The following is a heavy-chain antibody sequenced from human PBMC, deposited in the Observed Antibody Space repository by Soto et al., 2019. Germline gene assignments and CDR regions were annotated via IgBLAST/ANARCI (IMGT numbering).Heavy chain of an antibody. J-gene: IGHJ6*02. V-gene: IGHV3-33*01. CDR3: AREDGSSWYNYYYGMDV. CDR1: GFTFSSYG. Sequence: GGSLRLSCAASGFTFSSYGMHWVRQAPGKGLEWVAVIWYDGSNKYYADSVKGRFTISRDNSKDTLYLQMNSLRAEDTAVYYCAREDGSSWYNYYYGMDVWGQGTTVTVSS. CDR2: IWYDGSNK. D-gene: IGHD6-13*01.